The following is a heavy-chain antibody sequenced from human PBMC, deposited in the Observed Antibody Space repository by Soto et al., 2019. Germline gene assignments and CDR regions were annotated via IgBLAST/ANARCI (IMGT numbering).Heavy chain of an antibody. CDR1: GGSISSGGYY. Sequence: SETLSLTCTVSGGSISSGGYYWSWIRQHPGKGLEWIGYIYYSGSTYYNPSLKSRVIISVDTSKNQFSLKLSSVAAADTAVYYCARRYGVAFDIWGQGTMVTVSS. V-gene: IGHV4-31*03. D-gene: IGHD3-10*01. CDR3: ARRYGVAFDI. CDR2: IYYSGST. J-gene: IGHJ3*02.